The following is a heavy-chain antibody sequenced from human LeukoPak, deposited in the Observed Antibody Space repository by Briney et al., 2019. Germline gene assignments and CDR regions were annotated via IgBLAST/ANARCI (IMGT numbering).Heavy chain of an antibody. Sequence: PGGSLRLSCAASGFTFSSYSMNWVRQAPGKGLEWVSYISSSSSTIYYADSVKGRFTISGDNAKNSLYLQMNSLRAEDTAVYYCAREGYQLPSYYYYYYMDVWGKGTTVTVSS. CDR3: AREGYQLPSYYYYYYMDV. D-gene: IGHD2-2*01. CDR1: GFTFSSYS. J-gene: IGHJ6*03. V-gene: IGHV3-48*01. CDR2: ISSSSSTI.